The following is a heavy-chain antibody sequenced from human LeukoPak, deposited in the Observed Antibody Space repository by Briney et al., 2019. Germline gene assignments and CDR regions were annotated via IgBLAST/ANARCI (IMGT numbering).Heavy chain of an antibody. J-gene: IGHJ4*02. CDR3: ARGGRYYDSSGYYSIDY. CDR1: GGSISSYY. Sequence: SETLSLTCTVSGGSISSYYWSWIRQPPGKGLEWIGYIYYSGSTNYNPSLKSRVTISVDTSKNQFSLKLSSVTAADTAVYYCARGGRYYDSSGYYSIDYWGQGTLVTVSS. D-gene: IGHD3-22*01. V-gene: IGHV4-59*08. CDR2: IYYSGST.